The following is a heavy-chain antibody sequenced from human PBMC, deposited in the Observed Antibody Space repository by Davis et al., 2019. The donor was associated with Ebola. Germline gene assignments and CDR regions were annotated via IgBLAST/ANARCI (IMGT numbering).Heavy chain of an antibody. CDR1: GFTFSSYW. J-gene: IGHJ5*02. CDR2: INHSGST. Sequence: ESLKISCAASGFTFSSYWMNWVRQPPGKGLEWIGEINHSGSTNYNPSLKSRVTISVDTSKNQFFLKLSSVTAADTAVYYCARSLRFLEWFWFDPWGQGTLVTVSS. CDR3: ARSLRFLEWFWFDP. D-gene: IGHD3-3*01. V-gene: IGHV4-34*01.